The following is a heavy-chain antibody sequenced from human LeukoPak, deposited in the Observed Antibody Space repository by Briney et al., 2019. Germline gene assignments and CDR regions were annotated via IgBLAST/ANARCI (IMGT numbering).Heavy chain of an antibody. CDR2: VDPEDGET. Sequence: ASVKVPCKVSGYTFTDYYMHWVQQAPGKGLEWMGLVDPEDGETIYAEKFQGRVTITADTSTDTAYMELSSLRSENTAVYYCATEYGSGSYFDYWGQGTLVTVSS. CDR1: GYTFTDYY. D-gene: IGHD3-10*01. CDR3: ATEYGSGSYFDY. V-gene: IGHV1-69-2*01. J-gene: IGHJ4*02.